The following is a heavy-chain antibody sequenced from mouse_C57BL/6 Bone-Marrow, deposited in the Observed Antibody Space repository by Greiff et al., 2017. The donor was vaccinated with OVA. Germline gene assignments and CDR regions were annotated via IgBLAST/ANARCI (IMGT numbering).Heavy chain of an antibody. CDR3: ERNYDYVRDY. Sequence: QVQLQQPGAELVKPGASVKMSCKASGYTFTSYWITWVKQRPGQGLEWIGDIYPCSGSTNYNEKFKSKATLTVDKSSSTAYMQLSSLTSEDSAVYYGERNYDYVRDYWGQGTSVTVSS. J-gene: IGHJ4*01. CDR1: GYTFTSYW. CDR2: IYPCSGST. V-gene: IGHV1-55*01. D-gene: IGHD2-4*01.